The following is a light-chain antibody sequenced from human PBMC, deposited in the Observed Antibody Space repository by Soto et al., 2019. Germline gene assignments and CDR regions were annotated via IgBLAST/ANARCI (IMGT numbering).Light chain of an antibody. Sequence: QSVLTQPASVSGSPGQSITISCTGTRRDVGGYNYVSWYQQYPGKSPKLLIYEVTHRPSGVSHRFSGSKSGNTSSLTISGLQAEDEADYYCSSYTISKTLPFVFGPGTKVTVL. J-gene: IGLJ1*01. CDR3: SSYTISKTLPFV. V-gene: IGLV2-14*01. CDR1: RRDVGGYNY. CDR2: EVT.